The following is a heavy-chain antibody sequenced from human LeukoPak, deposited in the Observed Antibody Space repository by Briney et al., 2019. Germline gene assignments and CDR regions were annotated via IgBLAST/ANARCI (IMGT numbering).Heavy chain of an antibody. D-gene: IGHD5-18*01. V-gene: IGHV5-51*01. Sequence: GESMKISCKGSGXSFTYYWIGWVRQLPGRGLEWMGIIYPGDSDTRYSPSFQGQVTISADKSINTAYLQWSSLKASDTAIYYCARRGEAMDPFDYWGQGTLVTVSS. CDR2: IYPGDSDT. CDR3: ARRGEAMDPFDY. J-gene: IGHJ4*02. CDR1: GXSFTYYW.